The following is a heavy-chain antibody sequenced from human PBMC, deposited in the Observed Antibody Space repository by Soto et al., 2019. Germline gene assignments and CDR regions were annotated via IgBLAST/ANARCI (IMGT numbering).Heavy chain of an antibody. Sequence: QVQLVQSGAEVKKPGSSVKVSCKASGGTFSSYAISWVRQAPGQGLEWMGGIIPIFGTANYAQKFQGRVTITADETTSTAYMELSSLRSEDTAVYYCATALRFLECYKGRNYGMDVWGQGTTVTVSS. CDR2: IIPIFGTA. V-gene: IGHV1-69*01. J-gene: IGHJ6*02. D-gene: IGHD3-3*01. CDR3: ATALRFLECYKGRNYGMDV. CDR1: GGTFSSYA.